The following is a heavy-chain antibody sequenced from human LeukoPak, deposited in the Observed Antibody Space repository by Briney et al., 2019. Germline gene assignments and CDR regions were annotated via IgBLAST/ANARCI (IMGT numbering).Heavy chain of an antibody. CDR2: IYYSGST. V-gene: IGHV4-59*01. D-gene: IGHD1-7*01. J-gene: IGHJ4*02. CDR3: AARRDWNYRIDY. CDR1: GGSISSYY. Sequence: PSETLSLTCTVSGGSISSYYWSWIRQPPGKGLEWIGYIYYSGSTNYNPSLKSRVTISVDTSKNQFSLKLSSVTAADTAVYYCAARRDWNYRIDYWGQGTLVTVSS.